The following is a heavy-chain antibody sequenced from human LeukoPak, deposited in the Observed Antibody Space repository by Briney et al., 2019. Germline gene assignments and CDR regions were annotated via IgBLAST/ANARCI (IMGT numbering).Heavy chain of an antibody. CDR2: IYYSGST. D-gene: IGHD2-2*01. J-gene: IGHJ6*02. V-gene: IGHV4-59*01. CDR1: GDSISTYY. Sequence: PSETLSLTCTVSGDSISTYYWSWIRQPPGKGLEWIAYIYYSGSTNYNPSLESRVTISVDTSKNQFSLKLSSVTAADTAVYYCARTAGSTNYAMDVWGQGTTVTVSS. CDR3: ARTAGSTNYAMDV.